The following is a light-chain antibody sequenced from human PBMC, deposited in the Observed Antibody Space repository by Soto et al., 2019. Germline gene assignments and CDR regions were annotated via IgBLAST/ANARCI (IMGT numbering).Light chain of an antibody. CDR1: EIVTSSY. Sequence: ELVLTQSPVTLSLSPGERATLSCRASEIVTSSYLAWYQQKPGQPPRLLIYGASDRAAGIPDRFSGSGSATDFTLTISRLEPADFAVYYCQQYDTSLWAYTFGQGTKLEIK. J-gene: IGKJ2*01. V-gene: IGKV3-20*01. CDR2: GAS. CDR3: QQYDTSLWAYT.